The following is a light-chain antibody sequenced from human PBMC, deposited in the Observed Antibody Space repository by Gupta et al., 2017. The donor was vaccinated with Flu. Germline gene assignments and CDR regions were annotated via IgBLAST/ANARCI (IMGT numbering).Light chain of an antibody. CDR2: GVS. CDR3: TSYTTTSALERV. Sequence: QSALPQPASVSGSPGQSITISCTGPRGDVGDYNYVSWYQQPPGKAPKLIIFGVSNRPSGVSNRFSGSKSGNTASLTISGLQPEDEADYYCTSYTTTSALERVFGGGTKLTVL. CDR1: RGDVGDYNY. J-gene: IGLJ2*01. V-gene: IGLV2-14*01.